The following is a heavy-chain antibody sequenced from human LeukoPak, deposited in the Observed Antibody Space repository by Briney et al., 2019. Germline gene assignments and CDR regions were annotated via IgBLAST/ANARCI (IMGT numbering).Heavy chain of an antibody. J-gene: IGHJ4*02. CDR2: ISSSGSTI. D-gene: IGHD3-22*01. CDR3: ARSLYYYDSSGYHGIDY. CDR1: GFTFSSYE. Sequence: GGSLRLSCAASGFTFSSYEMNWVRQAPGKGLEWVSYISSSGSTIYYADSVKGRFTISRDNAKNSLFLQMNSLRAEDTALYYCARSLYYYDSSGYHGIDYWGQGTLVTVSS. V-gene: IGHV3-48*03.